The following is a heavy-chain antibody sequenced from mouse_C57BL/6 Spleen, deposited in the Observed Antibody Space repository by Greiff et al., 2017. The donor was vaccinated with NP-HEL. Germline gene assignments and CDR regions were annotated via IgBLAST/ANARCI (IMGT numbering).Heavy chain of an antibody. D-gene: IGHD1-2*01. CDR1: GFTFTDYY. V-gene: IGHV7-3*01. J-gene: IGHJ2*01. Sequence: DVQLVESGGGLVQPGGSLSLSCAASGFTFTDYYMSWVRQPPGKALEWLGFIRNKANGYTTEYSASVKGRFTISRDNSQSILYLQMNALRAEDSATYYCARSGPMTTGSLDYWGQGTTLTVSS. CDR2: IRNKANGYTT. CDR3: ARSGPMTTGSLDY.